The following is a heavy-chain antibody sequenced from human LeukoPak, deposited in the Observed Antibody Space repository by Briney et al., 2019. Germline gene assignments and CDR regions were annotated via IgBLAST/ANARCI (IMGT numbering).Heavy chain of an antibody. CDR3: ARAEWELSPNWFDP. CDR1: GYTFTSYG. V-gene: IGHV1-18*01. J-gene: IGHJ5*02. Sequence: ASVRVSCKASGYTFTSYGISWVRQAPGQGLEWMGWISAYNGNTNYAQKLQGRVTMTTDTSTSTAYTELRSLRSDDTAVYYCARAEWELSPNWFDPWGQGTLVTVSS. D-gene: IGHD1-26*01. CDR2: ISAYNGNT.